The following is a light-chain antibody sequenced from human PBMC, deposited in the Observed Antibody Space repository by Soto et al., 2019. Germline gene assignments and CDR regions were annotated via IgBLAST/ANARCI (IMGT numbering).Light chain of an antibody. V-gene: IGLV2-8*01. CDR3: SSYAGSNVV. CDR2: EVS. CDR1: SSDIGNYNF. Sequence: QSALTHPPSASGSPGQSVTIACTGTSSDIGNYNFVTWYQQHPGKAPKRMIYEVSKRPSGVRDRFSGSKSGNTASLTVSGLQAEDEADYYCSSYAGSNVVFGGGTKLTVL. J-gene: IGLJ2*01.